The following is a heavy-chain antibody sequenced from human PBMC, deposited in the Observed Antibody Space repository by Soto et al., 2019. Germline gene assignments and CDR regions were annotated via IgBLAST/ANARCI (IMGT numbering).Heavy chain of an antibody. CDR2: ISSSSSYI. CDR1: GFTFSSYS. V-gene: IGHV3-21*01. Sequence: GGSLRLSCAASGFTFSSYSMNWVRQAPGKGLEWVSSISSSSSYIYYADSVKGRFTISRDNAKNSLYLQMNSLRAEDTAVYYCARSHSIHDPFDYWGQGTLVTVSS. CDR3: ARSHSIHDPFDY. D-gene: IGHD2-15*01. J-gene: IGHJ4*02.